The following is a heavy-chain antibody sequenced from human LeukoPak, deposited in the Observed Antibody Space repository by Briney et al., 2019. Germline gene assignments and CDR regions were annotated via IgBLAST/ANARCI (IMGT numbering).Heavy chain of an antibody. J-gene: IGHJ6*03. CDR2: INPNSGGT. CDR1: GYSFTDKY. D-gene: IGHD5-18*01. CDR3: ARTTEGGYTYGYFYYYYMDV. V-gene: IGHV1-2*02. Sequence: ASVKVSCKASGYSFTDKYMHWVRQAPGQGLEWMGWINPNSGGTNYAQKFQGRVTMTTDTSMSTAYMELSRLTSDDTAVYYCARTTEGGYTYGYFYYYYMDVWGKGTTVTISS.